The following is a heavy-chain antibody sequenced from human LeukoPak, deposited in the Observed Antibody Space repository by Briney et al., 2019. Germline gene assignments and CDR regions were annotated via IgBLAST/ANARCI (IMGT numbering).Heavy chain of an antibody. V-gene: IGHV4-34*01. CDR3: ASRGDPRSSGYYHATNYYGMDV. CDR2: INHSGST. J-gene: IGHJ6*02. CDR1: GVSFSGYY. Sequence: PAETLSLTCAVYGVSFSGYYWSWIRQPPGKGLEWIGEINHSGSTNYNPSLKSRVTISVDTSKNQFSMKLSSVTAADTAVYYCASRGDPRSSGYYHATNYYGMDVWGQGTTVTVSS. D-gene: IGHD3-22*01.